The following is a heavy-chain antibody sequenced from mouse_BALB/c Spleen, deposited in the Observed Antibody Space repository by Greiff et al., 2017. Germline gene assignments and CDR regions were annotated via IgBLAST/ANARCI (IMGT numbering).Heavy chain of an antibody. CDR1: GYSFTSYW. V-gene: IGHV1-4*01. CDR2: INPSTGYT. J-gene: IGHJ3*01. CDR3: ARRDYGSSYGFAY. D-gene: IGHD1-1*01. Sequence: QVQLQQSGPQLVRPGASVKISCKASGYSFTSYWMHWVKQRPGQGLEWIGYINPSTGYTEYNQKFKDKATLTADKSSSTAYMQLSSLTSEDSAVYYCARRDYGSSYGFAYWGQGTLVTVSA.